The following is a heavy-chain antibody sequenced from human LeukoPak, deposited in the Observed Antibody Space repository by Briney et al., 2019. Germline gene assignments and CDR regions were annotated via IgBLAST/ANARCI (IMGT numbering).Heavy chain of an antibody. J-gene: IGHJ6*03. V-gene: IGHV4-31*03. D-gene: IGHD3-3*01. CDR3: ARGPYYDFWSGYPYMDV. CDR1: GGSISSGAYC. Sequence: SQTLSLTCTVSGGSISSGAYCWSWIRQRPGDGLESIGYMYYDGNTYYNPSLKSRLTISVDTSKNQFSLKLSSVTAADTAVYYCARGPYYDFWSGYPYMDVWGKGTTVTVSS. CDR2: MYYDGNT.